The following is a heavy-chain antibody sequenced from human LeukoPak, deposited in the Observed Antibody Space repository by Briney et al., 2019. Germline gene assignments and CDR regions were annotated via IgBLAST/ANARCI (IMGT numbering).Heavy chain of an antibody. D-gene: IGHD3-3*01. CDR2: INPSSLGT. Sequence: GASVTVSCKASGYTFTNYYMHWVRQAPGQGLEWMGVINPSSLGTTYAQRFQGRVTMTTDTSTSTVYMDLSSLRSEDTAVYYCARALRIETFGVRRYYYHAMNVWGQGTTVTVSS. V-gene: IGHV1-46*01. CDR1: GYTFTNYY. CDR3: ARALRIETFGVRRYYYHAMNV. J-gene: IGHJ6*02.